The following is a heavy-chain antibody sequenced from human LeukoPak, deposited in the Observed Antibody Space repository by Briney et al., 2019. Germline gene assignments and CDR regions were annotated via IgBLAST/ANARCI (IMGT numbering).Heavy chain of an antibody. CDR2: ISGSGGST. CDR1: GFTFSSYA. Sequence: GGSLRLSCAASGFTFSSYAMSWVRQAPGEGLEWVSAISGSGGSTYYADSVKGRFTISRDNSKNTLYLQMNSLRAEDTAVYYCAPSRDGYNRGYFDYWGQGTLVTVSS. CDR3: APSRDGYNRGYFDY. J-gene: IGHJ4*02. D-gene: IGHD5-24*01. V-gene: IGHV3-23*01.